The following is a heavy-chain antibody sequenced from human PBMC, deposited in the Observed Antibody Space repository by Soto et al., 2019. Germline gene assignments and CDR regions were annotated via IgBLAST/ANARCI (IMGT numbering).Heavy chain of an antibody. CDR3: AKPLDSSGWFDP. J-gene: IGHJ5*02. D-gene: IGHD3-22*01. CDR1: GFTFCSYG. V-gene: IGHV3-30*18. Sequence: ESGGGVVQPGRSLRLSCAASGFTFCSYGMHWVRQAPGKGLEWVAVISYDGSNKYYADSVKGRFTISRDNSKNTLYLQMNSLRAEDTAVYYCAKPLDSSGWFDPWGQGTLVTVSS. CDR2: ISYDGSNK.